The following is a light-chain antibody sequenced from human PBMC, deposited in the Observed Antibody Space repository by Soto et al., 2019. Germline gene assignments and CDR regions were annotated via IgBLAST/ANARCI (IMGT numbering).Light chain of an antibody. CDR1: QTIRSNY. CDR3: QQYGSSPGT. Sequence: ETVLTQSPGTLSLSPGERATLSCRASQTIRSNYLAWYRQTPGQAPRLLIYGASKRATGIADRFSGSGSGTAFTLIISRRELEVFELYYCQQYGSSPGTFGQGTK. CDR2: GAS. J-gene: IGKJ2*02. V-gene: IGKV3-20*01.